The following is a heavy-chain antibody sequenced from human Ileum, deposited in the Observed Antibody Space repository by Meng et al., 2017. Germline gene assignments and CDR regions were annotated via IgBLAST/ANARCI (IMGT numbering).Heavy chain of an antibody. V-gene: IGHV4-34*01. J-gene: IGHJ4*02. Sequence: QLQLMQWGAGRLKPSETVPLTCNVYGDSFTDYYWNWIRQPPGKGLEWIGEIHYSGSTNYNPSLESRVTISEDTSQKQFSLRLSSVTAADTAVYYCARRIRGGSYLGWGQGTLVTVSS. CDR2: IHYSGST. CDR3: ARRIRGGSYLG. CDR1: GDSFTDYY. D-gene: IGHD1-26*01.